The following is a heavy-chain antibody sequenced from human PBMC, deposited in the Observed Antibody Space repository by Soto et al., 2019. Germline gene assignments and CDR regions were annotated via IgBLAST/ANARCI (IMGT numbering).Heavy chain of an antibody. CDR3: AKDHLPSTVTTPGY. D-gene: IGHD4-17*01. V-gene: IGHV3-30*18. J-gene: IGHJ4*02. Sequence: ESGGGVVQPGRSLRLSCAASGFTLSTYGMHWVRQAPGKGLEWVAVMSYDGNNKYYADSVKGRFTISRDNSKNTLFLQMNSLRAADTAVYYCAKDHLPSTVTTPGYWGQGTLVTVSS. CDR1: GFTLSTYG. CDR2: MSYDGNNK.